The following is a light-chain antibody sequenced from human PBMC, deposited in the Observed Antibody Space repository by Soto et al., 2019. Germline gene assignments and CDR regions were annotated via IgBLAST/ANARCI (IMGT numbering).Light chain of an antibody. Sequence: QSALTQPASVSGSPGQSITISCTGTSSDVGNYNYVSWYQQYPGKAPKLMIYAVSRRPSGVSNRFSGSKSGNTASLTISGLQAEDEADYYCSSYTPSSTSVFGTGNKVTVL. CDR1: SSDVGNYNY. J-gene: IGLJ1*01. CDR3: SSYTPSSTSV. CDR2: AVS. V-gene: IGLV2-14*03.